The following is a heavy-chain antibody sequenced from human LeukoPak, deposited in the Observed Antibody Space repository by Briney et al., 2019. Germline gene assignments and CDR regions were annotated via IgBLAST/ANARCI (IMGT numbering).Heavy chain of an antibody. CDR1: GYTFTSYY. Sequence: ASVKVSCKASGYTFTSYYMHWVRQAPGQGLEWMGIINPSGGSTSYAQKFQGRVTMTRDTSTSTVYMELSSLRSEDTAVYYRARDFGPLNSGLSPWGQGTLVTVSS. CDR2: INPSGGST. D-gene: IGHD6-19*01. V-gene: IGHV1-46*01. CDR3: ARDFGPLNSGLSP. J-gene: IGHJ5*02.